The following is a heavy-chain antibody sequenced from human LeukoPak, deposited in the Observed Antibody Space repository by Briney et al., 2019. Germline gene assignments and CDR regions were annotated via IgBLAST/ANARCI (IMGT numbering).Heavy chain of an antibody. V-gene: IGHV3-21*01. J-gene: IGHJ4*02. D-gene: IGHD2-8*02. CDR1: GFTFGSYS. Sequence: PGGSRRLSCAASGFTFGSYSMNWVRQAPGKGLEWVSSISSSSSYIYYADSVKGRFTISRDNAKNSLYLQMNSLRAEDTAVYYCARGTGGSGIDYWGQGTLVTVSS. CDR2: ISSSSSYI. CDR3: ARGTGGSGIDY.